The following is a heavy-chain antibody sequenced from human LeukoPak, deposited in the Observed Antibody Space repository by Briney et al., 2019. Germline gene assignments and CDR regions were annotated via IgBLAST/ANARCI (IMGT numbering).Heavy chain of an antibody. D-gene: IGHD3-10*01. CDR2: INHSGST. CDR1: GGSFSGYY. J-gene: IGHJ6*03. Sequence: SETLSLTCAVYGGSFSGYYWSWIRQPPGKRLEWIGEINHSGSTNYNPSLKSRVTISVDTSKNQFSLKLSSVTAADTAVYYCARGSITMVRGVIRYYYYMDVWGKGTTVTVSS. V-gene: IGHV4-34*01. CDR3: ARGSITMVRGVIRYYYYMDV.